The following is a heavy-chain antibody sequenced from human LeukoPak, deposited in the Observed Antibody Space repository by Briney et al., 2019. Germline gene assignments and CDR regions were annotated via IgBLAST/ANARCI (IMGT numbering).Heavy chain of an antibody. V-gene: IGHV1-69*13. Sequence: ASVKVSCKASGGTFSSYAISWVRQAPGQGLEWMGGIIPIFGTANYAQKFQGRVTITADESTSTAYMELSSLRSEDTAVYYCANGKDYCSSTSCSYYFDYWGQGTLVTVSS. D-gene: IGHD2-2*01. J-gene: IGHJ4*02. CDR2: IIPIFGTA. CDR1: GGTFSSYA. CDR3: ANGKDYCSSTSCSYYFDY.